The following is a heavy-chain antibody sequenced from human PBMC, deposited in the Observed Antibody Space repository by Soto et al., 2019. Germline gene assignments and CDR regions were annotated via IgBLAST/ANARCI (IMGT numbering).Heavy chain of an antibody. CDR2: INHSGST. J-gene: IGHJ6*02. V-gene: IGHV4-34*01. Sequence: QVQLQQWGAGLLKPSETLSLTCAVYGGSFSGYYWSWSRQPPGKGLEWIGEINHSGSTNYNPSLKSRVTISVDTSKNQFSLKLSSVTAADTAVYYCARGEAARPRPTYYYYYGMDVWGQGTTVTVSS. CDR1: GGSFSGYY. CDR3: ARGEAARPRPTYYYYYGMDV. D-gene: IGHD6-6*01.